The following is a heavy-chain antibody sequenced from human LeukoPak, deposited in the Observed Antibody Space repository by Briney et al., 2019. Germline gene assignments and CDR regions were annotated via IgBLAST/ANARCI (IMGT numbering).Heavy chain of an antibody. Sequence: GGSLKLSCAVSAFTFSDYYMSWIRQAPVKGLEWVSAIGSSVTNTYYADSVNVRFNISRDNSKNTLYLQMYSLRAEDTAVYYCAKDPFRARISAPDYWGQGTLVPVSS. CDR3: AKDPFRARISAPDY. CDR1: AFTFSDYY. V-gene: IGHV3-23*01. D-gene: IGHD6-13*01. CDR2: IGSSVTNT. J-gene: IGHJ4*02.